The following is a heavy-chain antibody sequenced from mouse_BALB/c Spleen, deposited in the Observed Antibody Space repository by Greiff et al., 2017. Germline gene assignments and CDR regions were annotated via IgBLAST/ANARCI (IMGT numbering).Heavy chain of an antibody. Sequence: QVQLKQSGPGLVAPSQSLSITCTVSGFSLTSYGVHRVRQPPGKGLEWLGVIWAGGSTNYNSALMSRLSISNDNSKSQVFLKMNSLQTDDTAMYYCARENGNYGWFAYWGQGTLVTVSA. D-gene: IGHD2-1*01. CDR1: GFSLTSYG. J-gene: IGHJ3*01. CDR3: ARENGNYGWFAY. CDR2: IWAGGST. V-gene: IGHV2-9*02.